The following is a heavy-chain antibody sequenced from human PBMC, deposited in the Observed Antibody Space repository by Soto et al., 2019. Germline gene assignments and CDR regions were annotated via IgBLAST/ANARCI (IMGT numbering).Heavy chain of an antibody. V-gene: IGHV4-30-4*01. CDR2: IYYSGST. D-gene: IGHD7-27*01. CDR3: ARGPSGDKVDY. Sequence: SETLSLTCTVSGGSISSGTYHWTWIRQHPGKGLEWIGYIYYSGSTYNNPSLKSRVTISVDTSKNQFSLKLSSVSVADTAVYYCARGPSGDKVDYWGQGTLVTVSS. CDR1: GGSISSGTYH. J-gene: IGHJ4*02.